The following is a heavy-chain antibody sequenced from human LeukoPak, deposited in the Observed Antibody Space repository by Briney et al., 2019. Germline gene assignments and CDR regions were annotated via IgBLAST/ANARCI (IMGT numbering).Heavy chain of an antibody. J-gene: IGHJ4*02. Sequence: PSETLSLTCTVSGGSISSGSYYWSWIRQPPGKGLEWIGYIYHSGSTLYNPSLKSRVTISVDTSKNQFSLKLSSVTAADTAVYYCARDFTAAGRLFDYWGQGTLVIVSS. D-gene: IGHD6-13*01. V-gene: IGHV4-30-2*01. CDR3: ARDFTAAGRLFDY. CDR2: IYHSGST. CDR1: GGSISSGSYY.